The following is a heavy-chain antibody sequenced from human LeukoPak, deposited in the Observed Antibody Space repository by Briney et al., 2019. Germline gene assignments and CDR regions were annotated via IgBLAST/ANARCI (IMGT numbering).Heavy chain of an antibody. CDR1: GYTFTGYY. D-gene: IGHD5-12*01. CDR2: MNPNSGNT. CDR3: ARRSGYPWSFDY. Sequence: GASVKVSCKASGYTFTGYYMHWVRQAPGQGLEWMGWMNPNSGNTGYAQKFQGRVTMTRNTSISTAYMELSSLRSEDTAVYYCARRSGYPWSFDYWGQGTLVTVSS. J-gene: IGHJ4*02. V-gene: IGHV1-8*02.